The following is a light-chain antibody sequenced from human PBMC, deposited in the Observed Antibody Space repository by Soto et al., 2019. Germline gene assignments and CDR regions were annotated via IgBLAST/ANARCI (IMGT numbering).Light chain of an antibody. Sequence: QSALTQPASVSGSPGQSITISCTGTSSDVGGFNFVSWYQQPPGKAPKLMIYDVSHRPSGVSNRFSGSKSGNTASLTISGLQAEDEGDYYCSSYTTSSNIVFGTGNKVTVL. CDR1: SSDVGGFNF. V-gene: IGLV2-14*01. CDR3: SSYTTSSNIV. CDR2: DVS. J-gene: IGLJ1*01.